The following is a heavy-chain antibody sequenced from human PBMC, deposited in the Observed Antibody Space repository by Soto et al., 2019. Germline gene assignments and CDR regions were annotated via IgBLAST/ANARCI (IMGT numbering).Heavy chain of an antibody. CDR3: ARLRIAAAGDDY. D-gene: IGHD6-13*01. V-gene: IGHV1-2*04. J-gene: IGHJ4*02. Sequence: QVQLVQSGAEVMKPGASVKVSCKAYGYTFSGYYMHWVRQAAGQGFECMGWINPNSGGTNYAQKFQGWVPMTRDTSISTAYMELSRLRSDDTAVYYCARLRIAAAGDDYWGQGTLVTVSS. CDR1: GYTFSGYY. CDR2: INPNSGGT.